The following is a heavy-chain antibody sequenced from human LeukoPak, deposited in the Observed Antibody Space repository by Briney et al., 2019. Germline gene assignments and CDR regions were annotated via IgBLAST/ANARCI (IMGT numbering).Heavy chain of an antibody. CDR1: GFTFSSYS. Sequence: GGSLRLSCAASGFTFSSYSMNWVRQAPGKGLEWVSSISSSSYIYYADSVKGRFTISRDNAKNSLYLQMNSLRAEDTAVYYCARDLTIYGRGYYFDYWGQGTLVTVSS. J-gene: IGHJ4*02. D-gene: IGHD3-10*02. CDR3: ARDLTIYGRGYYFDY. V-gene: IGHV3-21*01. CDR2: ISSSSYI.